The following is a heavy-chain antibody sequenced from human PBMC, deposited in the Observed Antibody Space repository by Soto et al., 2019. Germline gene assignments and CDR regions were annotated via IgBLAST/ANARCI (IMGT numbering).Heavy chain of an antibody. Sequence: PGESLKISCKGSGYCFTSYWIGWVSQMPGKALEWMGIIYPGDSDTRYSPSFQGQVTISADKSISTAYLQWSSLQASDTAMYYCANMIHSSAWSACWGRGTQVTVSS. V-gene: IGHV5-51*01. CDR3: ANMIHSSAWSAC. CDR1: GYCFTSYW. D-gene: IGHD6-19*01. CDR2: IYPGDSDT. J-gene: IGHJ4*02.